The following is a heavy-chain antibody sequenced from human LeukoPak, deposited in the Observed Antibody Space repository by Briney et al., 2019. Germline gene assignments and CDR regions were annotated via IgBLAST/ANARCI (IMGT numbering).Heavy chain of an antibody. CDR2: IIPIFNTT. D-gene: IGHD3-22*01. CDR1: GGTFNNYA. Sequence: ASVKVSCKASGGTFNNYAVSWVRQAPGQGLEWMGGIIPIFNTTRCAQRFQDRVTITADESTSTAYMELSCLRSEDTAIYYCAMEYSYESSGLDSWGQGTLVAVSS. V-gene: IGHV1-69*13. CDR3: AMEYSYESSGLDS. J-gene: IGHJ4*02.